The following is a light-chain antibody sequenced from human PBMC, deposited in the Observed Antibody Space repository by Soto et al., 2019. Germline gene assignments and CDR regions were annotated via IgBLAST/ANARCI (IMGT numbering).Light chain of an antibody. CDR3: SSYGGSNHVV. CDR2: EVS. CDR1: SSDVRGYNY. J-gene: IGLJ2*01. V-gene: IGLV2-8*01. Sequence: QSVLTQPPSASGSPGQSITISCTGTSSDVRGYNYVSWYQQHPGKAPKLIIYEVSKRPSGVPDHFSGSKSGNTASLTVSGLRADYEADYYCSSYGGSNHVVFGGGTKLTVL.